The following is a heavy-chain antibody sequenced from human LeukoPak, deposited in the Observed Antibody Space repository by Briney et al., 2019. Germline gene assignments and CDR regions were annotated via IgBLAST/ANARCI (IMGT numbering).Heavy chain of an antibody. CDR2: MNPNSGNT. V-gene: IGHV1-8*03. CDR3: ARSSTHYYDSSGYYYEYPYDY. Sequence: ASVKVSCKASGYTFTSYDINWVRQATGQGLEWMGWMNPNSGNTGYAQKFQGRVTITRNTSISTAYMELSSLRSEDTAVYYCARSSTHYYDSSGYYYEYPYDYWGQGTLVTVSS. D-gene: IGHD3-22*01. CDR1: GYTFTSYD. J-gene: IGHJ4*02.